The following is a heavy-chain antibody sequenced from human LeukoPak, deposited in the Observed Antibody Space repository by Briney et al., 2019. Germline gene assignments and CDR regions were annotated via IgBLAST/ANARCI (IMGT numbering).Heavy chain of an antibody. V-gene: IGHV4-38-2*02. J-gene: IGHJ6*03. CDR2: IYHNGST. CDR3: ARDGYGYYYYYYYMDV. D-gene: IGHD5-18*01. CDR1: GYSTSSGYY. Sequence: SETLSLTCTVSGYSTSSGYYWGWIRQPPGKGLEWIGSIYHNGSTYYNPSLKSRVTISVDTSKNQFSLKLSSVTAADTAVYYCARDGYGYYYYYYYMDVWGKGTTVTVSS.